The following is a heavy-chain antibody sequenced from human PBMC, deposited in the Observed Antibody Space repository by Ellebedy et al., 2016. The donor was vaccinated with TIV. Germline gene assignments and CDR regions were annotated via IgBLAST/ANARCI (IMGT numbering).Heavy chain of an antibody. J-gene: IGHJ6*02. D-gene: IGHD4-17*01. V-gene: IGHV3-7*03. CDR2: IYQDGSKK. CDR3: ARDGAYGDFSPGQYGMDV. CDR1: GFTFSSYS. Sequence: GGSLRLSCAASGFTFSSYSMSWVRQAPGKGLEWVANIYQDGSKKNYVDSVKGRFTISRDNAKNSLYLQMNSLSVEDTALYYCARDGAYGDFSPGQYGMDVWGQGTTVTVS.